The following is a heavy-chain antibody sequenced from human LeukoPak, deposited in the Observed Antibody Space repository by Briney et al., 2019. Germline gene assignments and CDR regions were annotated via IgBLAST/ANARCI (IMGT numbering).Heavy chain of an antibody. V-gene: IGHV3-53*01. CDR3: ARLFLDYDILTGYPISYYFDY. D-gene: IGHD3-9*01. Sequence: GGSLRLSCAASGFTVSSNYMSWVRQAPGKGLEWVSVIYSGGSTYYADSVKGRFTFSRDNSKNTLYLQMNSLRAEDTAVYYCARLFLDYDILTGYPISYYFDYWGQGTLVTVSS. CDR1: GFTVSSNY. CDR2: IYSGGST. J-gene: IGHJ4*02.